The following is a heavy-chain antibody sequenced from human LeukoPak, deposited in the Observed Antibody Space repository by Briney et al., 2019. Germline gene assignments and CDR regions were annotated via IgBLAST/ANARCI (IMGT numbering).Heavy chain of an antibody. Sequence: ASVKVSCKASGYTFTSFGISWVRQAPGQGLEWMGWISSYNGNTNYAQKFQGRVTLTTDTSTDTAYMELRSLRSDDTAVYYCARPFMEQLVPFDPWGQGTLVTASS. CDR3: ARPFMEQLVPFDP. J-gene: IGHJ5*02. CDR1: GYTFTSFG. V-gene: IGHV1-18*01. D-gene: IGHD6-13*01. CDR2: ISSYNGNT.